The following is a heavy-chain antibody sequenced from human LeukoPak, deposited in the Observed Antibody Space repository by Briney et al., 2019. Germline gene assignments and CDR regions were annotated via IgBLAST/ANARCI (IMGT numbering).Heavy chain of an antibody. CDR2: INHSGST. D-gene: IGHD3-9*01. J-gene: IGHJ4*02. Sequence: PSETLSLTCAVYGGSFSGYYWSWIRQPPGKGLEWIGEINHSGSTNYNPSLKSRVTISVDTSKNQFSLKLSSVTAADTAVYYCARTLRYFDWLSLHFDYWGQGTLVTVSS. V-gene: IGHV4-34*01. CDR1: GGSFSGYY. CDR3: ARTLRYFDWLSLHFDY.